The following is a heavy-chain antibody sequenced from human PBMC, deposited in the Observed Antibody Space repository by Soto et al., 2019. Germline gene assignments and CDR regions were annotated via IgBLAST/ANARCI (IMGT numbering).Heavy chain of an antibody. J-gene: IGHJ3*02. Sequence: SVNLSSGASRRISPTYANSWVRQAPGKGLVSAQAISGTGATKFYADSVKGRFTISRDNSMNTLYMQMNSPRTEDTSVYYCAHPRGFGVFDAYAICGKGT. CDR3: AHPRGFGVFDAYAI. D-gene: IGHD3-10*01. CDR2: ISGTGATK. V-gene: IGHV3-23*01. CDR1: RRISPTYA.